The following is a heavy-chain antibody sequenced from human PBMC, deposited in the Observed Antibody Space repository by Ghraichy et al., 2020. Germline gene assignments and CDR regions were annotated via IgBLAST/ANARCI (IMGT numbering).Heavy chain of an antibody. Sequence: SVKVSCKASGGTFSSYAISWVRQAPGQGLEWMGGIIPIFGTANYAQKFQGRVTITADKSTSTAYMELSSLRSEDTAVYYCARALYCSGGSCYRDDYYYYGMDVWGQGTTVTVSS. CDR3: ARALYCSGGSCYRDDYYYYGMDV. J-gene: IGHJ6*02. D-gene: IGHD2-15*01. V-gene: IGHV1-69*06. CDR2: IIPIFGTA. CDR1: GGTFSSYA.